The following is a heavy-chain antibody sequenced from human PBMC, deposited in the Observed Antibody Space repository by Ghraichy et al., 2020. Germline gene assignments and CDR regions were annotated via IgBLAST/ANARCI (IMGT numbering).Heavy chain of an antibody. CDR1: GGSLSTYY. D-gene: IGHD3-10*01. J-gene: IGHJ4*01. V-gene: IGHV4-34*01. CDR3: ARGPSNYYYGSGRAGWRSENFAY. CDR2: INHSGST. Sequence: SETLSLTCAVYGGSLSTYYWSWIRQPPGKGLEWIGEINHSGSTNYSPSLKSRVTISVDTSKNQCSLKLNSVTAADTAVYYCARGPSNYYYGSGRAGWRSENFAYWGQEPWSPSPQ.